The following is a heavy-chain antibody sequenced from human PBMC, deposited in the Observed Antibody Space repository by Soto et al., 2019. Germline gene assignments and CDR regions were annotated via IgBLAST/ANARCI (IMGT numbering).Heavy chain of an antibody. Sequence: SCKASGYTFTSYGISWVRQAPGKGLEWVGRIKSKTDGGTTDYAAPVKGRFTISRDDSKNTLYLQMNSLKTEDTAVYYCTTGEREIFGGTRYYYYGMDVWGQGTTVTVSS. D-gene: IGHD3-3*01. CDR2: IKSKTDGGTT. CDR1: GYTFTSYG. CDR3: TTGEREIFGGTRYYYYGMDV. V-gene: IGHV3-15*01. J-gene: IGHJ6*02.